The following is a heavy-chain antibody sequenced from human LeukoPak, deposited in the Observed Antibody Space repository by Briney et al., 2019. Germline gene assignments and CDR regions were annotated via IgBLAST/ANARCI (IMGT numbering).Heavy chain of an antibody. D-gene: IGHD3-22*01. CDR2: INYRGST. V-gene: IGHV4-30-4*01. CDR1: GGSNNSGDFH. CDR3: ASLGGYYNY. J-gene: IGHJ4*02. Sequence: SETLSLTCSVSGGSNNSGDFHWSWVRQSPGKGLEWIGYINYRGSTDYNSSLKSRLIISVDTSKNHFSLKLNSVTAADTAVYYRASLGGYYNYWGQGRLVIVSS.